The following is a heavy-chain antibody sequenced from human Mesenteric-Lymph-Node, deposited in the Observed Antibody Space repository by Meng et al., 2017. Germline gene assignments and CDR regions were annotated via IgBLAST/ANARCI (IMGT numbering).Heavy chain of an antibody. J-gene: IGHJ4*02. CDR2: ISSSGSTI. D-gene: IGHD3-16*01. V-gene: IGHV3-48*03. CDR3: ARDINYGASDY. Sequence: GGSLRLSCAASGFTFSSYEMNWVRQAPGKGLEWVSYISSSGSTIYYADSVKGRFTISRDNAKNSLYLQMSSLRADDTAVYFCARDINYGASDYWGQGTLVTVSS. CDR1: GFTFSSYE.